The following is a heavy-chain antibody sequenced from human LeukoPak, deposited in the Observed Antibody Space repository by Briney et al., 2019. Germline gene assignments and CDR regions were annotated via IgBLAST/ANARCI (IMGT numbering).Heavy chain of an antibody. CDR2: ISGSSSNT. CDR3: ANWGAGTKGLH. V-gene: IGHV3-23*01. Sequence: GGSLRLSCAASGLTFSDHAMGWVRQAPGRGLEWVSSISGSSSNTYYADSVKGRYSISRDNSKNTLFLQINRLRAEDTAIYYCANWGAGTKGLHWGQGTLVTVSS. CDR1: GLTFSDHA. D-gene: IGHD1-1*01. J-gene: IGHJ4*02.